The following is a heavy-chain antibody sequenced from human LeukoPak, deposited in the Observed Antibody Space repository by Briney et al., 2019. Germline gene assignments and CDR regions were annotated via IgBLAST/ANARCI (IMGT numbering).Heavy chain of an antibody. CDR1: GFTFSSYE. D-gene: IGHD3-3*01. V-gene: IGHV3-48*03. J-gene: IGHJ5*02. Sequence: GRSLRLSCAASGFTFSSYEMNWVRQAPGKGLEWVSYISSSGSTIYYADSVKGRFTISRDNAKNSLYLQMNSLRAEDTAVYYCARGYWSGSNNWFDPWGQGTLVTVSS. CDR3: ARGYWSGSNNWFDP. CDR2: ISSSGSTI.